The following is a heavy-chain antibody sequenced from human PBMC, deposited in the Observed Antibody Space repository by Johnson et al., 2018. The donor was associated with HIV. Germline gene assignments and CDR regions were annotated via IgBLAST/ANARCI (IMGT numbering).Heavy chain of an antibody. D-gene: IGHD6-6*01. CDR3: SSDAFDI. Sequence: EVQLVESGGGLVKPGGSLRLSCAASGFTFSDAWMTWVRQAPGKGLEWVGRIKSKTDGGTTDYAAPVKGRFTISRDDTKNTLYLQMNSLKTEDTAVYLCSSDAFDIWGQGTMVTVSS. CDR1: GFTFSDAW. CDR2: IKSKTDGGTT. V-gene: IGHV3-15*01. J-gene: IGHJ3*02.